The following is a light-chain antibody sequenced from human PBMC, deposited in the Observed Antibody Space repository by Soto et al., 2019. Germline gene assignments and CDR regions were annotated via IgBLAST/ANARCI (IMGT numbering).Light chain of an antibody. CDR1: SSNIGAGYD. Sequence: QSVLTQPPSVSGAPGQRVTISCTGSSSNIGAGYDVHWYEQLPGTAPKLLIHGDNNRPSGVPDRFSASKSGTSASLAITGLQAEDEADYYCQSYDSRLSGSVFGTGTKLTVL. J-gene: IGLJ1*01. V-gene: IGLV1-40*01. CDR2: GDN. CDR3: QSYDSRLSGSV.